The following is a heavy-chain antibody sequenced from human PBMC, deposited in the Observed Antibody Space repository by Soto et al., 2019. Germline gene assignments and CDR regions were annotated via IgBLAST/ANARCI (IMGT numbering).Heavy chain of an antibody. Sequence: AGGSLRLCCAASGFTFSSYWMSWVRQAPGKGLEWVANIKKDGSEKYYVDSVKGRFTISRDNAKNSLFLQMNSLRAEDTAVYYCARAPIRADVWGQGTTVTVSS. CDR1: GFTFSSYW. CDR3: ARAPIRADV. CDR2: IKKDGSEK. V-gene: IGHV3-7*05. J-gene: IGHJ6*02. D-gene: IGHD3-3*02.